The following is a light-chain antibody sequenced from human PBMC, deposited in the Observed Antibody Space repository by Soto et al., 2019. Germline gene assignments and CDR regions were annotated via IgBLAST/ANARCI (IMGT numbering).Light chain of an antibody. Sequence: DIKMTQSPSSLSASVGDRVTITFQASQDITNYLNWYQQKPGRAPRLLLYDASSLETGVPSRFSGSGSGTDFTLTISSLQPEDVATYYCQHYDHLPITFGQGTRLENK. V-gene: IGKV1-33*01. CDR1: QDITNY. J-gene: IGKJ5*01. CDR3: QHYDHLPIT. CDR2: DAS.